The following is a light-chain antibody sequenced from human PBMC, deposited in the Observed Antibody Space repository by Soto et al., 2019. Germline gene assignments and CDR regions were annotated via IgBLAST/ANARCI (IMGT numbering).Light chain of an antibody. V-gene: IGLV1-40*01. J-gene: IGLJ1*01. CDR1: SSNIGAGYD. CDR2: GNS. CDR3: QYYDSSLRGRV. Sequence: QSVLTQPPSVSGAPGQRVTISCTGSSSNIGAGYDVHWYQQLPGTAPKLLIYGNSNRPSGVPDRFSRSKSGTSASLAITGLQAEDEADYYGQYYDSSLRGRVLGTWSNRTVL.